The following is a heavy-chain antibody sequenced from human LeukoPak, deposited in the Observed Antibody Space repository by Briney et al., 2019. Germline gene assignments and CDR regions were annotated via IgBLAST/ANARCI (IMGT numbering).Heavy chain of an antibody. D-gene: IGHD3-22*01. V-gene: IGHV1-18*01. Sequence: ASVKVSCKASGYTFTSYGISWVRQAPGQGLEWMGWISAYNGNTNYAQKLQGRVTMTTDTSTSTAYMELRSLRSDDTTVYYCARVGLTMIVFAFDIWGQGTMVTVSS. CDR1: GYTFTSYG. CDR2: ISAYNGNT. CDR3: ARVGLTMIVFAFDI. J-gene: IGHJ3*02.